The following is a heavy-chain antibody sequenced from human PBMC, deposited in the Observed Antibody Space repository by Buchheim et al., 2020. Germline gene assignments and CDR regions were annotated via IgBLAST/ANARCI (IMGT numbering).Heavy chain of an antibody. D-gene: IGHD3-10*01. V-gene: IGHV3-30*03. J-gene: IGHJ4*02. CDR3: VRGSPRAQPVIRSDGGLRY. CDR2: ISYDGVNM. Sequence: QVQLGESGGGVVHPGRSLRLSGAASGFSVSQYALIWVRQAPGKGLEWVAVISYDGVNMYYADSAKGRFTTSTDSLKNTLYLLMTTLSPEDTAVYYCVRGSPRAQPVIRSDGGLRYWGQG. CDR1: GFSVSQYA.